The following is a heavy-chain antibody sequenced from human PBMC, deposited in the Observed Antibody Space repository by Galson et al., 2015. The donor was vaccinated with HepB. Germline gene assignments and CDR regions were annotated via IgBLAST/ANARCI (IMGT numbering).Heavy chain of an antibody. V-gene: IGHV3-11*03. Sequence: SLRLSCAASGFTFSDHYMIWIRQAPGKGLEWVSYISSRRGYTNYADSVKGRFTISRDNAKNSLYLLMNSLRAEDTAVYYCARFNEGDWAFDIWGQGTMVTVSS. D-gene: IGHD3/OR15-3a*01. J-gene: IGHJ3*02. CDR2: ISSRRGYT. CDR3: ARFNEGDWAFDI. CDR1: GFTFSDHY.